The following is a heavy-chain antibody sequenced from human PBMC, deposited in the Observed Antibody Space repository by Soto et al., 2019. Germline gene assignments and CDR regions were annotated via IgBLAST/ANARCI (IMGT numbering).Heavy chain of an antibody. J-gene: IGHJ3*02. CDR2: ISDGGSSK. CDR1: GFTFSSSA. Sequence: GGSLRLSCAASGFTFSSSAMSWVRQAPGKGLEWVSAISDGGSSKYYADSVKGRFTISRDNSKNTLYLQMNSLRAEDTAVYYCAKPLRDYYDSSGYRDAFDIWGQGTMVTVSS. V-gene: IGHV3-30*18. D-gene: IGHD3-22*01. CDR3: AKPLRDYYDSSGYRDAFDI.